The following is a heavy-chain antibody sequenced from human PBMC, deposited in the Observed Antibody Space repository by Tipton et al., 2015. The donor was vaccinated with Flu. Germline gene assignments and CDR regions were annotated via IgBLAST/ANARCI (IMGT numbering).Heavy chain of an antibody. CDR1: GYSFTSYW. CDR2: IYPGDSDT. J-gene: IGHJ3*02. Sequence: QLVQSGTEVKKPGESLKISCKGSGYSFTSYWIGWVRQMPGKGLEWMGIIYPGDSDTRYSPSFQGQVTISADKSISTAYLQWSSLKAPDPALYFCARSDFVVVPTPLKPPAGAFDIWGQGTMVTVSS. CDR3: ARSDFVVVPTPLKPPAGAFDI. V-gene: IGHV5-51*01. D-gene: IGHD2-2*01.